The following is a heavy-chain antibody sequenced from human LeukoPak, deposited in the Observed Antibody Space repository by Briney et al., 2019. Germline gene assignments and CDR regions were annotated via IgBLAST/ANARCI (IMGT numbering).Heavy chain of an antibody. CDR1: GFTFDDYA. CDR2: ISWIMGGI. D-gene: IGHD4-17*01. V-gene: IGHV3-9*01. Sequence: PGGSLRLSCAASGFTFDDYAMHWVRQAPGKGRERGSGISWIMGGIGYAESVWGGFTISRENTKNTLYLQMNSLRAEDTAVYYCARSRDPTTVSTDYYFGMDVWGEGTTVTVSS. J-gene: IGHJ6*04. CDR3: ARSRDPTTVSTDYYFGMDV.